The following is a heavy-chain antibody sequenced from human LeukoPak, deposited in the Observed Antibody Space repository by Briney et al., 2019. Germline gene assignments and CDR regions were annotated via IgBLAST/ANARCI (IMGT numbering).Heavy chain of an antibody. CDR2: ISGSGGST. CDR1: GFTFGSYA. CDR3: AKGGPMVSYYGMDV. V-gene: IGHV3-23*01. Sequence: GGSLRLSCAASGFTFGSYAMSWVRQAPGKGLEWVSAISGSGGSTYYADSVKGRFTISRDNSKNTLYLQMNSLRAEDTAVYYCAKGGPMVSYYGMDVWGQGTTVTVSS. D-gene: IGHD3-10*01. J-gene: IGHJ6*02.